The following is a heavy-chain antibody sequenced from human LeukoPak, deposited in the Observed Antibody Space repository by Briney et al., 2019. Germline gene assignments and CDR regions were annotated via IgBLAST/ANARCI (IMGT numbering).Heavy chain of an antibody. D-gene: IGHD3-10*01. CDR3: ATSRFSGGLGRFDP. Sequence: SETLSLTCAVSGGSVTTYHWTWIRQPPGKGLEHIGYIYYSGSTNYNPSLKSRVTISVDTSKNQFSLKLSSVTAADTAVYYCATSRFSGGLGRFDPWGQGTLVTVSS. V-gene: IGHV4-59*08. CDR2: IYYSGST. J-gene: IGHJ5*02. CDR1: GGSVTTYH.